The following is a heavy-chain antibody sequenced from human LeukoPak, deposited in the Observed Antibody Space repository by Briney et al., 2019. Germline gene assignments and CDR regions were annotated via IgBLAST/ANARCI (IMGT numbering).Heavy chain of an antibody. Sequence: KPGGSLRLSCAASGFTFSSYWMHWVRQAPGKGLVWVSRINTDGSSTNYADSVKGRFTISRDNAKNSLYLQMNSLRAEDTAVYYCARVADSSSSGAFDIWGQGTMVTVSS. V-gene: IGHV3-74*01. CDR2: INTDGSST. CDR3: ARVADSSSSGAFDI. D-gene: IGHD6-6*01. CDR1: GFTFSSYW. J-gene: IGHJ3*02.